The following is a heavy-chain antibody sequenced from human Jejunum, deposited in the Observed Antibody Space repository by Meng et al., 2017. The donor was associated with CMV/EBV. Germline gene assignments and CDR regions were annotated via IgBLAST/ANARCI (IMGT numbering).Heavy chain of an antibody. CDR2: MYYSGST. CDR3: ARVGYDSSGYYRALLDY. J-gene: IGHJ4*02. CDR1: GGSISSSSYY. D-gene: IGHD3-22*01. V-gene: IGHV4-39*07. Sequence: QESGPGLVKPSETVALICTVSGGSISSSSYYWGWIRQPPGKGLEWIGSMYYSGSTYYNPSLKSRVTISVDTSKNQFSLKLSSVTAADTAVYYCARVGYDSSGYYRALLDYWGQGTLVTVSS.